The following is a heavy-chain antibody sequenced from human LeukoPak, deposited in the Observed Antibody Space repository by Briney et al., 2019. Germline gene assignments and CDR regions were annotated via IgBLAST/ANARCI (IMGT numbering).Heavy chain of an antibody. V-gene: IGHV5-51*01. CDR1: GYSSTNSW. Sequence: GESLKISCKGSGYSSTNSWIGWVRQVPGKGLEWVGIIYLGDSDTRYSPSFQGHVTISADKSISTAYLQWSSLKASDTAMYYCARRHLTSYSSYGYWGQGTLVTVSS. CDR3: ARRHLTSYSSYGY. J-gene: IGHJ4*02. CDR2: IYLGDSDT. D-gene: IGHD5-18*01.